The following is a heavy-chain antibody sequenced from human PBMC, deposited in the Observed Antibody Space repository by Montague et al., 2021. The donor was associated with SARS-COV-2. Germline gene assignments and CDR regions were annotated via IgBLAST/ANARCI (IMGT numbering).Heavy chain of an antibody. V-gene: IGHV4-34*01. D-gene: IGHD3-22*01. CDR1: GGSFSDNY. CDR2: INHRGTS. CDR3: ARGRQHFNMIVVVMTGGEYYFDY. Sequence: SEILSLTCAVYGGSFSDNYWSWIRKPPGKGLEWIGEINHRGTSNYNSSLKSRVSISVDTFKNQFSLYLGSVTAADTAVYYCARGRQHFNMIVVVMTGGEYYFDYWGQGTLVTVSS. J-gene: IGHJ4*02.